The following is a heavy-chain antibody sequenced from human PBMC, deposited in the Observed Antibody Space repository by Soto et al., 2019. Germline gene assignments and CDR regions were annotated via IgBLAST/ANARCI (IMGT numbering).Heavy chain of an antibody. J-gene: IGHJ6*02. CDR3: ARGTSTRCGSGSYCFSDYYGMDV. CDR1: GFTFSSYS. D-gene: IGHD3-10*01. Sequence: PGGSLRLSCAASGFTFSSYSMNWVRQAPGKGLEWVSSISSSSSYIYYADSVKGRFTISRDNAKNSLYLQMNSLRAEDTAVYYCARGTSTRCGSGSYCFSDYYGMDVWGQGTTVTVSS. V-gene: IGHV3-21*01. CDR2: ISSSSSYI.